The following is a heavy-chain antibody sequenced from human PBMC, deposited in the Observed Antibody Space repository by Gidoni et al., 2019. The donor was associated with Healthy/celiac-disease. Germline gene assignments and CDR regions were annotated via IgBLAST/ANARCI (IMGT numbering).Heavy chain of an antibody. V-gene: IGHV3-30*18. CDR2: ISYDGSNK. CDR1: GFTFSSYG. J-gene: IGHJ4*02. CDR3: AKDYGLEWGYFDY. D-gene: IGHD1-26*01. Sequence: QVQLVESGGGVVQPGRSLRLSCAASGFTFSSYGMHWVRQAPGKGLEWVAVISYDGSNKYYADSVKGRFTISRDNSKNTLYLQMNSLRAEDTAVYYCAKDYGLEWGYFDYWGQGTLVTVSS.